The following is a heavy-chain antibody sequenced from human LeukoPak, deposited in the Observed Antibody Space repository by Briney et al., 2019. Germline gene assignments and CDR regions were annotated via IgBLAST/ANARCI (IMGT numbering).Heavy chain of an antibody. CDR2: ISSSSSYI. D-gene: IGHD3-9*01. CDR3: ARDLGDISHTSDY. V-gene: IGHV3-21*01. J-gene: IGHJ4*02. CDR1: GFTFSSYS. Sequence: PGGSLRLSCAASGFTFSSYSMNWVRQAPGKGLEWVSSISSSSSYIYYADSVKGRFTISRDNAKNSLYLQMNSLRAEDTAVYYCARDLGDISHTSDYWGQGTLVTVSS.